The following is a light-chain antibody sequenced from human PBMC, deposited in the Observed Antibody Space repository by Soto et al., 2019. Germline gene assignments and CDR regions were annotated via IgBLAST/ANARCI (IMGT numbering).Light chain of an antibody. CDR3: SSYTTSSTPYV. Sequence: QSVLTQPASVSGSTGQSITISCTGTSSDVGGYNYVSWYQQHPGKVPKLMIYEVTNRPSGVSNRFSGSKSGSTASLTISGLQAEDEADYYCSSYTTSSTPYVFGTGTKVT. V-gene: IGLV2-14*01. J-gene: IGLJ1*01. CDR1: SSDVGGYNY. CDR2: EVT.